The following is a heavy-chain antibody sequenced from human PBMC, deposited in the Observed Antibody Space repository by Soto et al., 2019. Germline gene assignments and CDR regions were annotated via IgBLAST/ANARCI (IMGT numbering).Heavy chain of an antibody. CDR3: AREEGGGSSPYYFDY. V-gene: IGHV4-31*03. Sequence: QVQLQESGPGLVKPSQTLSLTCTVSGGSISSGGYYWSWIRQHPGKGLEWIGYIYYSGSTYYNPSLKSRVTIAVDTSKNQFSLKLSSVTAADTAVYYCAREEGGGSSPYYFDYWGQGTLVTVSS. CDR2: IYYSGST. J-gene: IGHJ4*02. CDR1: GGSISSGGYY. D-gene: IGHD1-26*01.